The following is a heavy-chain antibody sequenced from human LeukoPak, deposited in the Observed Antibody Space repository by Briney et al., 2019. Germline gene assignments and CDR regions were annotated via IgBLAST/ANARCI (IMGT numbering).Heavy chain of an antibody. CDR3: ALTCDRGCFWWRDY. CDR1: GLTFSSHG. D-gene: IGHD2-8*02. Sequence: GGSLRLSCAASGLTFSSHGMTWVRQAPGKGLEWVAAISGSGGSTYYADSVKGRFTISRDNSKNPLYLQMNSLRAEDTAVYYCALTCDRGCFWWRDYWAQGTGVSVSS. CDR2: ISGSGGST. J-gene: IGHJ4*02. V-gene: IGHV3-23*01.